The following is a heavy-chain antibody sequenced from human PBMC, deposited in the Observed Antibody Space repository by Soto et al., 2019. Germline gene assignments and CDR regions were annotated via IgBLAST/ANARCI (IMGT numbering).Heavy chain of an antibody. D-gene: IGHD3-16*01. CDR3: ARHGHWAPLDD. CDR2: TYYSGNT. V-gene: IGHV4-59*08. J-gene: IGHJ4*02. CDR1: GGSISSYY. Sequence: PSETLSITCTVSGGSISSYYWSWIRQPPGKGLEWIGSTYYSGNTYYNPSLRSRVTLSVDTSKNQFSLRLSSVTAADTAVYYCARHGHWAPLDDWGQGTLVTVSS.